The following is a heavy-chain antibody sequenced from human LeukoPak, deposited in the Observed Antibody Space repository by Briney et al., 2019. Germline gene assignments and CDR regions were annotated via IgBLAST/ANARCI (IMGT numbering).Heavy chain of an antibody. J-gene: IGHJ3*02. CDR2: INPSGGST. D-gene: IGHD4-17*01. Sequence: ASVKVSCKASGYTFTSYYMHWVRQAPGQGLEWMGIINPSGGSTSYAQKFQGRVTMTRDMSTSTVYMELSSLRSEDTAVYYCARQLTVTTSAFDIWGQGTMVTVSS. V-gene: IGHV1-46*01. CDR1: GYTFTSYY. CDR3: ARQLTVTTSAFDI.